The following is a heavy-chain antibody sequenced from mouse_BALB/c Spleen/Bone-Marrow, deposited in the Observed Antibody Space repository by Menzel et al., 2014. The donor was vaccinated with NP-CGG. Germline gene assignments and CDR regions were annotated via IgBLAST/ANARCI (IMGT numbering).Heavy chain of an antibody. CDR2: ISNLAYSI. CDR3: ATIYYGNSYAMDY. V-gene: IGHV5-15*02. Sequence: EVMLVESGGGLVQPGGSRKLSCAASGFTFSDYGMAWVRQAPGKGPEWVAFISNLAYSIYYADTVTGRFTISRENAKNTLYLEMSSLRSEDTAMYYCATIYYGNSYAMDYWGQGTSVTASS. J-gene: IGHJ4*01. D-gene: IGHD2-1*01. CDR1: GFTFSDYG.